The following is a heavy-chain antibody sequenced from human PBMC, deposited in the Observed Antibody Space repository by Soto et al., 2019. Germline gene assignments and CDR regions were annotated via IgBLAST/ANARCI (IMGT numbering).Heavy chain of an antibody. CDR1: VGTFSSYA. D-gene: IGHD2-2*01. J-gene: IGHJ6*02. CDR3: ARNDIVAVPAAEIYYYYGMDV. CDR2: IIPIFGTA. Sequence: SVKIPCKASVGTFSSYAISLVRQAPGQGLEWMGGIIPIFGTANYAQKFQGRVTIAADKSTSTAYMELSSLRSEDTAVYYCARNDIVAVPAAEIYYYYGMDVWGQGTTVTVSS. V-gene: IGHV1-69*06.